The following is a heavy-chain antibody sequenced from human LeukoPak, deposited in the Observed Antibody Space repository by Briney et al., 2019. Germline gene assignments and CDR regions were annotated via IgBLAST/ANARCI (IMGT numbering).Heavy chain of an antibody. J-gene: IGHJ3*02. CDR2: ISYDGSNK. CDR3: ARDEESGSSWYNAFDI. V-gene: IGHV3-30*04. CDR1: GFTFSSYA. Sequence: PGGSLRLSCAASGFTFSSYAMHWVRQAPGKGLEWVAVISYDGSNKYYADSVKGRFTISRDNSKNTLYLQMNSLRAGDTAVYYCARDEESGSSWYNAFDIWGQGTMVTVSS. D-gene: IGHD6-13*01.